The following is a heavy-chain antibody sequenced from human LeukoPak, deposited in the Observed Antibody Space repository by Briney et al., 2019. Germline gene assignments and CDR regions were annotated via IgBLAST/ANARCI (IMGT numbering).Heavy chain of an antibody. J-gene: IGHJ4*02. Sequence: GGSLRLSCAASGFTFSSNGMHWVRQAPGKGLEWVAVISYDGSNKYYADSVKGRFTISRDNSKNTLYLQMNSLRAEDTAVYYCAKFAGIAVATDYWGQGTLVTVSS. CDR3: AKFAGIAVATDY. D-gene: IGHD6-19*01. V-gene: IGHV3-30*18. CDR1: GFTFSSNG. CDR2: ISYDGSNK.